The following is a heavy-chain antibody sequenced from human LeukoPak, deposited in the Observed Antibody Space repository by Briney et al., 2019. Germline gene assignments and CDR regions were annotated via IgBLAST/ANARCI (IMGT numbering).Heavy chain of an antibody. J-gene: IGHJ4*02. D-gene: IGHD5-12*01. Sequence: PSETLSLTCPVSGGSISSYYWSWIRQPPGKGLEWIGYIYYSGSTNYNPSLKSRVTISVDTSKDQFSLKLSSVTAADTAVYYCARDVDGYPDYWGQGTLVTVSS. CDR3: ARDVDGYPDY. CDR1: GGSISSYY. V-gene: IGHV4-59*01. CDR2: IYYSGST.